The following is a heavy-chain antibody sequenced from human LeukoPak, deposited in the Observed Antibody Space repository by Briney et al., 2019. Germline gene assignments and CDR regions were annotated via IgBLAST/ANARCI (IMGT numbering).Heavy chain of an antibody. J-gene: IGHJ4*02. CDR2: ISYDGSNK. CDR3: AKDYGVRWYRFDY. CDR1: GFTFSSYG. Sequence: GGSLRLSCAASGFTFSSYGMHWVRQAPGKGLEWVAVISYDGSNKYYADSVKGRFTISRDNSKNTLYLQMNSLRAEDTAVYYCAKDYGVRWYRFDYWGQGTLVTVSS. D-gene: IGHD2-15*01. V-gene: IGHV3-30*18.